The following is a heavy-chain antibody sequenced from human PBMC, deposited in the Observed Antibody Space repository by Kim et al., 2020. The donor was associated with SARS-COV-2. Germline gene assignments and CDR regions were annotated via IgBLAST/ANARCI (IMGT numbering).Heavy chain of an antibody. D-gene: IGHD2-21*02. CDR1: GFTFSSYA. CDR3: ARDEVTYCGGDCYSPIY. J-gene: IGHJ4*02. Sequence: GGSLRLSCAASGFTFSSYAMHWVRQAPGKGLEWVAVISYDGSNKYYADSVKGRFTISRDNSKNTLYLQMNSLRAEDTAVYYCARDEVTYCGGDCYSPIYWGQGTLVTVSS. V-gene: IGHV3-30*04. CDR2: ISYDGSNK.